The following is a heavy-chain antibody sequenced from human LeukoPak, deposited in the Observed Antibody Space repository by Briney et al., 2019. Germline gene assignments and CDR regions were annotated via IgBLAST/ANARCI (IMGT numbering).Heavy chain of an antibody. J-gene: IGHJ5*02. D-gene: IGHD6-6*01. CDR1: GGSFSGYY. CDR3: ARAKQVVHRGWFDP. CDR2: INHSGST. V-gene: IGHV4-34*01. Sequence: SETLSLTCAVYGGSFSGYYWSWIRQPPGKGLEWIGEINHSGSTKYNPSLKSRVTRSVDTSKNQLSLKLSSVTAADTAVYYCARAKQVVHRGWFDPWGQGTLVTVSS.